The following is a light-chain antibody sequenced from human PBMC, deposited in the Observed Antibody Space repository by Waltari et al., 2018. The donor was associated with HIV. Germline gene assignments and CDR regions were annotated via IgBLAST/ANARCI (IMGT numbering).Light chain of an antibody. CDR3: QQYNNWPPLT. CDR2: SAS. Sequence: EIVMTQSPATLSVSPGERATLSCRASQSVSINLACYQQKPGQAPRLLSYSASTSATGTPARFSGSGSGTEFTLTISSLQSEDFAVYYCQQYNNWPPLTFGGGTKVEIK. J-gene: IGKJ4*01. CDR1: QSVSIN. V-gene: IGKV3-15*01.